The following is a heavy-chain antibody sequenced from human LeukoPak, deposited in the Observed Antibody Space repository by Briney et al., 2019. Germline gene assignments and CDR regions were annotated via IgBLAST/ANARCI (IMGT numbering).Heavy chain of an antibody. Sequence: GGSLRVSCAASGFTFSSYAMSWVGQARGKGLEWVAAISGSGGSTYYEDSVKGRFTISTDNSKNTLYLQMNSLRAEDTAVYYCAKDVTRDLVRDYFDYWGQGTLVTVSS. D-gene: IGHD2-2*01. CDR3: AKDVTRDLVRDYFDY. J-gene: IGHJ4*02. V-gene: IGHV3-23*01. CDR2: ISGSGGST. CDR1: GFTFSSYA.